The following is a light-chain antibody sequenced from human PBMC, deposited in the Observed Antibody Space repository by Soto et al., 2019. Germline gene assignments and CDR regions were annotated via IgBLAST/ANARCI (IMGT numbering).Light chain of an antibody. J-gene: IGKJ4*01. CDR1: QSLSSSY. V-gene: IGKV3-20*01. CDR2: GAS. CDR3: QRYGTLPTLT. Sequence: EIVLTQSPGTLSLSPGERATLSCRASQSLSSSYLAWYQQKPGQAPRLLIYGASSRATGIPDRFSGSGSGTDFTLTISRLEPEVFAVYYCQRYGTLPTLTLGGGTKVDIK.